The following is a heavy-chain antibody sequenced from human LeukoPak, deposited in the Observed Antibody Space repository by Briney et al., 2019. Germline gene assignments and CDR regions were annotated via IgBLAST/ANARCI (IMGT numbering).Heavy chain of an antibody. CDR3: ARHSGYSAYDCFRRGYYFDY. Sequence: WIRQPPGKGPEWIGRIYFCGNTYYNTSLKSRVTLSVDTSGNHFSLKLRSETAADTAVYYCARHSGYSAYDCFRRGYYFDYWGQGTLVTVSS. V-gene: IGHV4-39*01. CDR2: IYFCGNT. J-gene: IGHJ4*02. D-gene: IGHD5-12*01.